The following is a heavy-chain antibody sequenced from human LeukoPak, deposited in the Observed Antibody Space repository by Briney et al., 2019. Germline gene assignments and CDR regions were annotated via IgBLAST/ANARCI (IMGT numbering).Heavy chain of an antibody. CDR3: ARFPSYYDILTGYYG. D-gene: IGHD3-9*01. Sequence: ASVKVSCKASGYTFTSYDINWVRQATGQGLEWMGWMNPNSGNTGYAQKFQGRVTMTRNTSISTAYMELSSLRSEDTAVYYCARFPSYYDILTGYYGWGQGTLVTVSS. CDR2: MNPNSGNT. J-gene: IGHJ4*02. CDR1: GYTFTSYD. V-gene: IGHV1-8*01.